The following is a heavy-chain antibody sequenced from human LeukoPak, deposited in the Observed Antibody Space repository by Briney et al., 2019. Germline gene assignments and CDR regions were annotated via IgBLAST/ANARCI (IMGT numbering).Heavy chain of an antibody. J-gene: IGHJ4*02. V-gene: IGHV3-21*04. Sequence: GGSLRLSCAASGFTFSTYTMNWVRRAPEKGLEWVSSISGSSSYIYYADSVKGRFTISRDNSENTLHLQLNSLRVEDTAEYYCAKAPFPCSDTGCYGGLFDYWGQGTLVTVSS. D-gene: IGHD2-2*01. CDR3: AKAPFPCSDTGCYGGLFDY. CDR1: GFTFSTYT. CDR2: ISGSSSYI.